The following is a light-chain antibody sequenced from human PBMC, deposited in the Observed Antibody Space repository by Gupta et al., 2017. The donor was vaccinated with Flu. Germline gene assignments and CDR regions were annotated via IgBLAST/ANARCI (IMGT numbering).Light chain of an antibody. Sequence: DVGMTPSLPPLPATLGQPASISCRSSQTHGYSDGNTYLNWFEQRPGPSPRRLIYKVSNRDAGVPDISSGSGSGTDFTLKCSSVEAEDVGVYYCMQGTHWPMYTFGQRTKLEIK. CDR1: QTHGYSDGNTY. V-gene: IGKV2-30*01. CDR2: KVS. J-gene: IGKJ2*01. CDR3: MQGTHWPMYT.